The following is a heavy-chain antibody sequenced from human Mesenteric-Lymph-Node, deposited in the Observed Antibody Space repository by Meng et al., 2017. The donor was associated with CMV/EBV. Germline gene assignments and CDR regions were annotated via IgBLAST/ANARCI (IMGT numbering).Heavy chain of an antibody. J-gene: IGHJ4*02. Sequence: RSLTCAVYGGSFSGYYWTWIRQSPGKGLEWIGEINDWGRTNYNPSLKSRVTISVDTSKNQFSLKLNSMTAADTAVYYCARHYSNGYDWGQGALVTVSS. D-gene: IGHD6-19*01. V-gene: IGHV4-34*01. CDR2: INDWGRT. CDR1: GGSFSGYY. CDR3: ARHYSNGYD.